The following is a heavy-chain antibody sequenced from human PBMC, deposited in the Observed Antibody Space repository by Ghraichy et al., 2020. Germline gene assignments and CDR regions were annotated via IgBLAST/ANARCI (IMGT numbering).Heavy chain of an antibody. CDR2: TYYRSTWFA. J-gene: IGHJ6*02. D-gene: IGHD2/OR15-2a*01. CDR1: GDSVSSNNAA. CDR3: ARANTDYHSALDV. V-gene: IGHV6-1*01. Sequence: SQTLSLTCAISGDSVSSNNAAWNWIRQSSSRGLEWLGRTYYRSTWFADYAVSMKGRITIDSDTFKNQFTLMLHSATPEDTALYFCARANTDYHSALDVWGQGTTVTVSS.